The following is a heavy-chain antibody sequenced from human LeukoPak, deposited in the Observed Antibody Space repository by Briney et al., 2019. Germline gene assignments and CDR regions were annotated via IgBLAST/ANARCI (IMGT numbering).Heavy chain of an antibody. CDR1: GGSISSSSYY. CDR3: AKDRYYGSGSYYFDY. CDR2: ISGSGGST. J-gene: IGHJ4*02. D-gene: IGHD3-10*01. V-gene: IGHV3-23*01. Sequence: ETLSLTCTVSGGSISSSSYYWGWVRQAPGKGLEWVSAISGSGGSTYYSDSVKGRFTISRDNSKNTLYLQMNSLRAEDTAVYYCAKDRYYGSGSYYFDYWGQGTLVTVSS.